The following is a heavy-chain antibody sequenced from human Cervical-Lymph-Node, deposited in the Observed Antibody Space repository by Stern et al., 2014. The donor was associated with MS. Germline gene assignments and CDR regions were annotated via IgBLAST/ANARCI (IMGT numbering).Heavy chain of an antibody. CDR1: GGSFSGYY. CDR2: INHSGST. Sequence: QVQLQQWGAGLLKPSETLSLTCGVYGGSFSGYYLSWIRQPPGKGLEWIGEINHSGSTNYNPSLKSRVPISADTSRSQFSLKLGSVTAADTAVYYCARYNVRDWLEPWGQGTLVIVSS. V-gene: IGHV4-34*01. J-gene: IGHJ5*02. D-gene: IGHD5-24*01. CDR3: ARYNVRDWLEP.